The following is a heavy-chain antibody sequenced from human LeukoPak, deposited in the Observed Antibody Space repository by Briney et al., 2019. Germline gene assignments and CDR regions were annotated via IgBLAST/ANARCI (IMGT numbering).Heavy chain of an antibody. CDR1: GYTLTSYG. Sequence: ASVKVSCKASGYTLTSYGIIWVRQAPGQGLEWMGWISAYNGNTNYEQKLQGRVTMTTDTSTSTAYMELGSLRSDDTAVYYCARSFTMVRGVIITGNAFDIWGQGTMVTVSS. J-gene: IGHJ3*02. D-gene: IGHD3-10*01. V-gene: IGHV1-18*01. CDR3: ARSFTMVRGVIITGNAFDI. CDR2: ISAYNGNT.